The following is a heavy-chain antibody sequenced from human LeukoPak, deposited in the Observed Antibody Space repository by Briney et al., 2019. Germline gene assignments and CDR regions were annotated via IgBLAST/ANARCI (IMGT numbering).Heavy chain of an antibody. J-gene: IGHJ6*03. V-gene: IGHV1-24*01. D-gene: IGHD1-26*01. CDR3: ATDISSGSYASPQDYYYYYYMDV. Sequence: GASVKVSCKVSGYTLTELSMHWVRQAPGKGLEWMGGFDPEDGETIYAQKFQGRVTMTEDTSTDTAYMELSSLRSEDTAVYYCATDISSGSYASPQDYYYYYYMDVWGKGTTVTVSS. CDR1: GYTLTELS. CDR2: FDPEDGET.